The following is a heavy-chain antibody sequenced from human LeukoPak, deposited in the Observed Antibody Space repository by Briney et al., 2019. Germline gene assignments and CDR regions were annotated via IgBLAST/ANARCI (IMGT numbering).Heavy chain of an antibody. D-gene: IGHD5-18*01. V-gene: IGHV3-23*01. CDR1: GFTFSSYA. CDR3: AKALGSYGHMDV. CDR2: ISGSGGST. Sequence: GGSLRLSSAASGFTFSSYAMSWVRQAPGEGLEWVSAISGSGGSTYYADSVKGRFTISRDNSKNTLYLQMNSLRAEDTAVYYCAKALGSYGHMDVWGKGTTVTVSS. J-gene: IGHJ6*03.